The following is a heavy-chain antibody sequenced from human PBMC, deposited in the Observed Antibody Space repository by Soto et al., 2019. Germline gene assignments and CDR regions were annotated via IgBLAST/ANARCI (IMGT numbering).Heavy chain of an antibody. CDR2: IKEDGSEK. J-gene: IGHJ1*01. V-gene: IGHV3-7*03. CDR1: GFTFSSYW. CDR3: ARDRVESGYPEYFQH. Sequence: PGGSLRLSCAASGFTFSSYWMSWVRQAPGKGLEWVANIKEDGSEKNYVDSMKGRFTISRDNSKNTLYLQMNSLRAEDTAVYYCARDRVESGYPEYFQHWGQGTLVTVSS. D-gene: IGHD3-22*01.